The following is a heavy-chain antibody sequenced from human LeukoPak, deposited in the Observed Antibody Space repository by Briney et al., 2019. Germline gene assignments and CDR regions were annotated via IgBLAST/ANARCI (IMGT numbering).Heavy chain of an antibody. J-gene: IGHJ5*02. CDR1: GFTFDDYT. Sequence: GGSLRLSCADSGFTFDDYTMSWVRQAPGKGLEWVAKMKEDGSDIHYVDSVRGRFSISRDNAKDSLYLQMNSLRVDDTAVYYCARGGAVAGRFDPWGQGTQVTVSS. V-gene: IGHV3-7*01. CDR2: MKEDGSDI. CDR3: ARGGAVAGRFDP. D-gene: IGHD6-19*01.